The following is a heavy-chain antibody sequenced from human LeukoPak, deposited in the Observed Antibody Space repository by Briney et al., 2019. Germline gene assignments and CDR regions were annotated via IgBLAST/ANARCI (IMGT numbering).Heavy chain of an antibody. Sequence: GGSLRLSCAASGFTFSNYWMSWVRQAPGKGLEWVANIKEDGSEKNYVDSVKGRFTISRDNAKNSLYLQMNSLRAEDTALHYCTRDPYFSGGYFDHWGQGTLVTVSS. CDR1: GFTFSNYW. CDR2: IKEDGSEK. V-gene: IGHV3-7*03. CDR3: TRDPYFSGGYFDH. D-gene: IGHD6-19*01. J-gene: IGHJ4*02.